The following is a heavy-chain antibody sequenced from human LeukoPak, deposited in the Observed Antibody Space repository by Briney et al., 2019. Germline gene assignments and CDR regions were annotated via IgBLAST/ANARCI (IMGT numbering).Heavy chain of an antibody. D-gene: IGHD3-9*01. CDR1: GASVSSNSAA. CDR3: AKSRRYLDWSIGDLDY. V-gene: IGHV6-1*01. Sequence: SQTLSLTCAISGASVSSNSAAWNWIRQSPSKGLEWLGRTYYRSKWYNDYAVSVKSRITINPDTSKNQFSLQLSSVTPEDTAVYYCAKSRRYLDWSIGDLDYWGQGTLVTVSS. J-gene: IGHJ4*02. CDR2: TYYRSKWYN.